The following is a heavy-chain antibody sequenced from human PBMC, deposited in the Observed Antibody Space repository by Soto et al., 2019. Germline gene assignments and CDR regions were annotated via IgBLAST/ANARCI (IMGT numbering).Heavy chain of an antibody. CDR3: AKDTPGSGSPNDY. V-gene: IGHV3-23*01. CDR1: GFTVSSSY. CDR2: ISGSGGST. J-gene: IGHJ4*02. Sequence: LRLSCAGSGFTVSSSYMSWVRQAPGKGLEWVSAISGSGGSTYYADSVKGRFTISRDNSKNTLYLQMNSLRAEDTAVYYCAKDTPGSGSPNDYWGQGTLVTVSS. D-gene: IGHD3-10*01.